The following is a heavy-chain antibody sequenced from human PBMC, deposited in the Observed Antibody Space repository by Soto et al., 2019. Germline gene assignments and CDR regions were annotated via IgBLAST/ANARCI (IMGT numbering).Heavy chain of an antibody. J-gene: IGHJ6*03. D-gene: IGHD2-15*01. CDR3: SIGRRKPPSYYMDV. CDR2: IKQDGSEK. CDR1: GFTFSSYW. V-gene: IGHV3-7*01. Sequence: PGGSLRLSCAASGFTFSSYWMSWVRQAPGKGLEWVANIKQDGSEKYYVDSVKGRFTISRDNAKNSLYLQMNSLRAEDTAVYYCSIGRRKPPSYYMDVWGKGSTVTVSS.